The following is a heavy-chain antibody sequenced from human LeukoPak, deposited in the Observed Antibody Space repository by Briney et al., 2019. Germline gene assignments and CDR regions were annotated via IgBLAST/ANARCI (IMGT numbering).Heavy chain of an antibody. CDR2: ISYDGSNK. D-gene: IGHD3-9*01. CDR1: GFTFSSCA. CDR3: ARDPSTDILTGYIPNFDY. V-gene: IGHV3-30*04. J-gene: IGHJ4*02. Sequence: GRSLRLSCAASGFTFSSCAMHWVRQAPGKGLEWVAVISYDGSNKYYADSVKGRFTISRDNSKNTLYLQMNSLRAEDTAVYYCARDPSTDILTGYIPNFDYWGQGTLVTVSS.